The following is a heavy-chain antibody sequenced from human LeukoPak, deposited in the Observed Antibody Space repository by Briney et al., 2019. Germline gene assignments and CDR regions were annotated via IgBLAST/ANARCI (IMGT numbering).Heavy chain of an antibody. V-gene: IGHV3-7*01. CDR1: GFTFSSYW. J-gene: IGHJ4*02. D-gene: IGHD2-15*01. CDR2: IKQDGSEK. Sequence: GGSLRLSCAASGFTFSSYWMSWVRQAPGKGLEWVANIKQDGSEKYYVDSVKGRFTISRDNAKNSLYLQMNSLRAEDTAVYYCARVKEIRNMVVVAGEFDYWGQGTLVTVSS. CDR3: ARVKEIRNMVVVAGEFDY.